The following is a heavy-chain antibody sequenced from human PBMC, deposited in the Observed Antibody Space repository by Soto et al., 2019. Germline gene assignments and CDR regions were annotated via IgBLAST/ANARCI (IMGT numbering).Heavy chain of an antibody. CDR3: ARTAHCTSTSCYSGWFDP. D-gene: IGHD2-2*01. CDR1: GGSISSYY. CDR2: IYYSGST. Sequence: SETLSLTCTVSGGSISSYYWSWIRQPPGKGLEWIGYIYYSGSTYYNPSLKSRVTISVDTSKNQFSLKLSSVTAADTAVYYCARTAHCTSTSCYSGWFDPWGQGTLVTVSS. J-gene: IGHJ5*02. V-gene: IGHV4-59*04.